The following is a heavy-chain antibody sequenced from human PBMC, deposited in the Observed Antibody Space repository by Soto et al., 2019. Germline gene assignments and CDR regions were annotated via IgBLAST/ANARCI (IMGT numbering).Heavy chain of an antibody. CDR2: INPSGGST. CDR1: AYRYTADC. V-gene: IGHV1-46*01. Sequence: GASWTVCWRESAYRYTADCIHWVRQAPGQGLEWMVIINPSGGSTSYAQKFQGRVTMTRDTSTSTVYMELSSLRSEDTAVYYCARAPTVTRGDAFDIWGQGTMVNVSS. D-gene: IGHD4-17*01. CDR3: ARAPTVTRGDAFDI. J-gene: IGHJ3*02.